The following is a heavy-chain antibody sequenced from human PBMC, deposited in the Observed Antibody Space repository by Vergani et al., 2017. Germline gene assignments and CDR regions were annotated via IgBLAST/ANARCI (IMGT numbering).Heavy chain of an antibody. CDR1: GFTFSIYA. D-gene: IGHD4-17*01. V-gene: IGHV3-30*04. Sequence: QVQLVESGGGVVQPGRSLRLSCAASGFTFSIYAMHWVRQAPGKGLEWVAVISYDGSNKYYADSVKGRFTISRDNSKNTLYLQMNSLRAEDTAVYYCARAPYGDYRYFDYWGQGTLVTVSS. CDR2: ISYDGSNK. J-gene: IGHJ4*02. CDR3: ARAPYGDYRYFDY.